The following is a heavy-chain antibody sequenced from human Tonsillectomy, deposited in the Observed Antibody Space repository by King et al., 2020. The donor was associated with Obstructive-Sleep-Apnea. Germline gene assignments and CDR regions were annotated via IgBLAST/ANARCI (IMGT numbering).Heavy chain of an antibody. CDR1: GYSFTSYW. J-gene: IGHJ5*02. V-gene: IGHV5-51*01. CDR2: IYPGDSDP. CDR3: ARLTTQPGNYRFDP. Sequence: EVQLVESGAEVKKPGESLKISCKGSGYSFTSYWIGWVRQMPGKGLEWLGIIYPGDSDPSSSRSFQGQVTISADKSIGTAYLRWSSLKASDTAMYYCARLTTQPGNYRFDPWGQGTLVTVSS. D-gene: IGHD4-11*01.